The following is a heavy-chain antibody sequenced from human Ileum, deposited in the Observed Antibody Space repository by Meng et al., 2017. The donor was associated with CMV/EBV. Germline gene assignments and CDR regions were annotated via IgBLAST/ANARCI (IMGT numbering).Heavy chain of an antibody. Sequence: PGSWQPWHTVALTCAITGDIVSTNCVAWNWIRQSPSIGLEWMGRTYYRSKWSNDYALSVRSRIIINADTSKNQLSLQLNSVTPEDTSVFYCARDRRWAFDFWGQGTMVTVSS. V-gene: IGHV6-1*01. CDR2: TYYRSKWSN. CDR3: ARDRRWAFDF. CDR1: GDIVSTNCVA. J-gene: IGHJ3*01.